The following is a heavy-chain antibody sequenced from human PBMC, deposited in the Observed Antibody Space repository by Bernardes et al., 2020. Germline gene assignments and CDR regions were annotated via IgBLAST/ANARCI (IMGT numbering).Heavy chain of an antibody. CDR3: ARGPTNDAFDV. J-gene: IGHJ3*01. V-gene: IGHV5-51*01. CDR1: GYSFTSHW. D-gene: IGHD1-1*01. CDR2: IYPGDSDT. Sequence: GESRKISCKDSGYSFTSHWIGWVRQMPGKGLEWMGIIYPGDSDTRYSPSFQGQVTISADKSISTAYLQWSSLKASDTAMYYCARGPTNDAFDVWGQGTMVTVSS.